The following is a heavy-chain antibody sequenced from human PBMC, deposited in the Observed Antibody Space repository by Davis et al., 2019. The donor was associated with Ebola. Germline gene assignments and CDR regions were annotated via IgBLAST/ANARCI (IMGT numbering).Heavy chain of an antibody. Sequence: ASVKVSCKASGYTFTSYGISWVRQAPGQGLEWMGWISGYTGDTKYTQEFQGRVTMTTDQSTNTAYMELRSLRSDDTAVYYCARDPGMVYATNLFDPWGQGTLVTVSS. J-gene: IGHJ5*02. CDR2: ISGYTGDT. D-gene: IGHD2-8*01. CDR1: GYTFTSYG. CDR3: ARDPGMVYATNLFDP. V-gene: IGHV1-18*01.